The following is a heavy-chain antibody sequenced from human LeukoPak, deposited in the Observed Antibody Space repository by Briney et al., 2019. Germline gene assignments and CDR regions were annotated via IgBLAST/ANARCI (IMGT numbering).Heavy chain of an antibody. Sequence: GGSLRLSCTASGFTFGDYAMSWVRQAPGKGLEWVGFIRSKAYGGTTEYAASVKGRFTISRDDSKSIAYLQMNSLKTEDAAVYYCTRDDWPYDILTGYQGVDAFDIWGQGTMVTVSS. V-gene: IGHV3-49*04. CDR2: IRSKAYGGTT. CDR3: TRDDWPYDILTGYQGVDAFDI. J-gene: IGHJ3*02. CDR1: GFTFGDYA. D-gene: IGHD3-9*01.